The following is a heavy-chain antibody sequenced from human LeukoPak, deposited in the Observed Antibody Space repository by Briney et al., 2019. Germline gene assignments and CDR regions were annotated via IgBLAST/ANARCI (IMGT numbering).Heavy chain of an antibody. Sequence: GGSLRLSCAASGFTFSSHWMHWVRQAPGKGLVWVSRINSDGSITSYADSVKGRFTISRDNAKNSLYLQMNSLRAEDTAVYYCARGGYYFDYWGQGTLVTVSS. D-gene: IGHD2-15*01. CDR3: ARGGYYFDY. V-gene: IGHV3-74*01. J-gene: IGHJ4*02. CDR1: GFTFSSHW. CDR2: INSDGSIT.